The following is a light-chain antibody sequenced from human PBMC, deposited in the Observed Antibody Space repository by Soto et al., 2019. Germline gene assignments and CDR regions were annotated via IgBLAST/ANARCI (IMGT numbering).Light chain of an antibody. V-gene: IGLV1-44*01. Sequence: QSVLTQPPSASGTPGQRVTISCSGSSSNIGSNSVNWYQQLPGTAPKLLMYSSNQRPSGVPDRFSGSKSGTSASLAISGLQSEDEAGYYCAAWDDSLNGVVVGGGTQLTVL. CDR2: SSN. J-gene: IGLJ2*01. CDR3: AAWDDSLNGVV. CDR1: SSNIGSNS.